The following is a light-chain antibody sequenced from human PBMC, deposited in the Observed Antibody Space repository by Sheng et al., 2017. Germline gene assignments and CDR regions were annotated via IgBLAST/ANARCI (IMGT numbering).Light chain of an antibody. CDR1: QSVRSSY. V-gene: IGKV3-20*01. Sequence: EIVLTQSPGTLSLSPGERATLSCRASQSVRSSYLAWYQQKPGQAPRLLIYGASSRATGIPDRFSGSGSGADFTLTISRLEPEDFAVYYCQQYGTSPRTFGQGTKVE. J-gene: IGKJ1*01. CDR3: QQYGTSPRT. CDR2: GAS.